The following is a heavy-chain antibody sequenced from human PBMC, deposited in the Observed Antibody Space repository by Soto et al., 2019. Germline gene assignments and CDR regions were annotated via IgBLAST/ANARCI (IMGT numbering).Heavy chain of an antibody. Sequence: SETLSLTCTVSGGSISSYYWIWIRQPPGKGLEWIGYIYYSGSTNYNPSLKSRVTISVDTSKNQFSLKLSSVTAADTAVYYCARLVFKRPGSITIFGVVSDQYYYYYYMDVWGKGTTVTVSS. CDR3: ARLVFKRPGSITIFGVVSDQYYYYYYMDV. D-gene: IGHD3-3*01. V-gene: IGHV4-59*01. J-gene: IGHJ6*03. CDR1: GGSISSYY. CDR2: IYYSGST.